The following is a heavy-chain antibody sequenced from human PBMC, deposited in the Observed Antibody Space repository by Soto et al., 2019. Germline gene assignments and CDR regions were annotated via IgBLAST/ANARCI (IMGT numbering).Heavy chain of an antibody. D-gene: IGHD1-26*01. CDR3: ARLGGSYRSWFDP. J-gene: IGHJ5*02. CDR1: GGSISSSSYY. V-gene: IGHV4-39*01. CDR2: IYYSGST. Sequence: SETLSLTCTVSGGSISSSSYYWGWIRQPPGKGLEWIGSIYYSGSTYYNPSLKSRVTISVDTSKNQFSLKLSSVTAADTAVYYCARLGGSYRSWFDPWGQGTLVTVSS.